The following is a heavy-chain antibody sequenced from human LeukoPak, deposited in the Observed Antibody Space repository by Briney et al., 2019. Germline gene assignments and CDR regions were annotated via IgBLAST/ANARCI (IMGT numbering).Heavy chain of an antibody. CDR3: ASASSSWDLYYYYDMDV. J-gene: IGHJ6*03. D-gene: IGHD6-13*01. CDR1: GFTFSSYA. Sequence: GGSLRLSCAASGFTFSSYAMHWVRQAPGKGLEWVAVISYDGSNKYYADSVKGRFTISRDNSKNTLYLQMNSLRAEDTAVYYCASASSSWDLYYYYDMDVWGKGTTVTVSS. V-gene: IGHV3-30-3*01. CDR2: ISYDGSNK.